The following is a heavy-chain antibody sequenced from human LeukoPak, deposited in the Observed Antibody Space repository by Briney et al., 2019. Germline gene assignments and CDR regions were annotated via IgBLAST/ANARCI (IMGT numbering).Heavy chain of an antibody. V-gene: IGHV3-21*01. CDR3: ASRGGGIAAAGDAFDI. CDR2: ISSSSSYI. CDR1: GFTFSSYS. J-gene: IGHJ3*02. D-gene: IGHD6-13*01. Sequence: GGSLRLSCAASGFTFSSYSMNWARQAPGKGLEWVSSISSSSSYIYYADSVKGRFTISRDNAKNSLYLQMNSLRAEDTAVYYCASRGGGIAAAGDAFDIWGQGTMVTVSS.